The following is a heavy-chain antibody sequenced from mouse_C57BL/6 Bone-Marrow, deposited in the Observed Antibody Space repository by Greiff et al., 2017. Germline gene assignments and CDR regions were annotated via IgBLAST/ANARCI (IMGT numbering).Heavy chain of an antibody. J-gene: IGHJ4*01. CDR1: GFSLTSYG. Sequence: QVQLKESGPGLVQPSQSLSITCTVSGFSLTSYGVHWVRQSPGKGLEWLEVIWRGGSTDYNAAFMSRLSITKDNSKSQVFFKMNSLQADDTAIYYCAKKGKKLLGGAMDYWGQGTSVTVSS. D-gene: IGHD1-1*01. V-gene: IGHV2-5*01. CDR2: IWRGGST. CDR3: AKKGKKLLGGAMDY.